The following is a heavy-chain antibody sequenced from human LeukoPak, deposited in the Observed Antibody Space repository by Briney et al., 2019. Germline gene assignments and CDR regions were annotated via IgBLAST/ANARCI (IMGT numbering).Heavy chain of an antibody. CDR1: GFTFDDYA. J-gene: IGHJ4*02. Sequence: PGGSLRLSCAASGFTFDDYAMHWVRQAPGKGLEWVSGISWNSGSIGYADSVKGRFTISRDNAKNSLYLQMNSLRPEDTALYYCARDPSSSWYYFDYWGQGTLVTVSS. CDR2: ISWNSGSI. V-gene: IGHV3-9*01. D-gene: IGHD6-13*01. CDR3: ARDPSSSWYYFDY.